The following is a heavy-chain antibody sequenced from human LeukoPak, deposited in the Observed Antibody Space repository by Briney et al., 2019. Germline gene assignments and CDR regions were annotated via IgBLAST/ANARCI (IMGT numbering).Heavy chain of an antibody. D-gene: IGHD6-19*01. CDR2: IWYDGSNK. CDR3: VRVAYSGGWGHSDY. Sequence: PGGSLRLSCAASGFTFSSYGMHWVRQAPGRGLEWVAVIWYDGSNKYYADSVKGRFTISRDNSKNTLYLQMNSLRDDDTAVYYCVRVAYSGGWGHSDYWGQGTLVTVSS. J-gene: IGHJ4*02. V-gene: IGHV3-33*01. CDR1: GFTFSSYG.